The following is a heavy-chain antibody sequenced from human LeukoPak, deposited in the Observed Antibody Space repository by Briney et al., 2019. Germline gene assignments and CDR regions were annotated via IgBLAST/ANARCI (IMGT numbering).Heavy chain of an antibody. D-gene: IGHD3-10*01. CDR3: ARDPFIIGSVGPSDAFDI. CDR1: GYTFTSYG. CDR2: ISAYNGNT. V-gene: IGHV1-18*01. Sequence: GASVKVSCKASGYTFTSYGISWVRQAPGQGLEWMGWISAYNGNTNYAQKLQGRVTITTDTSTSTAYMELRSLRSDDTAVYYCARDPFIIGSVGPSDAFDIWGQGTMVTVSS. J-gene: IGHJ3*02.